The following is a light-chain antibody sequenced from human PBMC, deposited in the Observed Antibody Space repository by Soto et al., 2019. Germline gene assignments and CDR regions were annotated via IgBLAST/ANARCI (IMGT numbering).Light chain of an antibody. Sequence: EIVLTQAPATLSLSPGERATLSCRASQSIGLAIAWYQHKPGQAPRLLIFDASQRATGNPARFRGSGSGTDFTLSISSLEPEDFAVYYCQQRTDRPPWTFGQGTKVESK. CDR3: QQRTDRPPWT. J-gene: IGKJ1*01. V-gene: IGKV3-11*01. CDR2: DAS. CDR1: QSIGLA.